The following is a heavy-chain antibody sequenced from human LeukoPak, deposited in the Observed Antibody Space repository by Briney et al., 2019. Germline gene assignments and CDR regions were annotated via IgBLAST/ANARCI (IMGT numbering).Heavy chain of an antibody. CDR2: INHSGST. V-gene: IGHV4-34*01. Sequence: SETLSLTCAVYGGSFSGYYWSWIRQPPGKGLEWIGEINHSGSTNYNPSLKSRVTISVDTSNNQFSLKLSSVTAADTAVYYCARGTYVLNRRTVVTPYNIWGQGTMVTVSS. J-gene: IGHJ3*02. CDR3: ARGTYVLNRRTVVTPYNI. CDR1: GGSFSGYY. D-gene: IGHD4-23*01.